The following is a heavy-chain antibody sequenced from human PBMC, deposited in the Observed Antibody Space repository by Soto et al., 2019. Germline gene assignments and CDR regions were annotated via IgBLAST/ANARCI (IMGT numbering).Heavy chain of an antibody. Sequence: QVQLVQSGAEVKKPGSSVKVSCKASGGIFSSYAISWLRQAPGQGLEWMGAVIPILGQAYYAQYLQDRVSITADESTRTTYMELSSLRSEDTAVYFCARVGGIGAPPGTDYWGQGTLVTVSS. CDR1: GGIFSSYA. D-gene: IGHD6-6*01. CDR2: VIPILGQA. V-gene: IGHV1-69*01. J-gene: IGHJ4*02. CDR3: ARVGGIGAPPGTDY.